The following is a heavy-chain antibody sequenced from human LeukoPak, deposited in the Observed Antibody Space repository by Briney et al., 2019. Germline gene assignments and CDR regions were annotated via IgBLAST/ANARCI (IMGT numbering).Heavy chain of an antibody. CDR3: ARTLGDYGSGSYYY. D-gene: IGHD3-10*01. CDR2: IYHSGST. V-gene: IGHV4-4*02. Sequence: SGTLSLTCAVSGGSISSSYWWTWVRQPPGKGLEWIGEIYHSGSTNYNPSLKSRLTMSLDKSRNQFSLKLTSVTAADTAVYYCARTLGDYGSGSYYYWGQGTLVTVSS. J-gene: IGHJ4*02. CDR1: GGSISSSYW.